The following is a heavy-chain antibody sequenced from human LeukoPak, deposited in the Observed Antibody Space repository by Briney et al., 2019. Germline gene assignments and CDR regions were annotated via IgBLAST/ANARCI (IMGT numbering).Heavy chain of an antibody. CDR2: INHSGST. V-gene: IGHV4-34*01. J-gene: IGHJ4*02. Sequence: SETLSLTCAVYGGSFSGYYWSWIRQPPGKGLEWIGEINHSGSTNYNPSLKSRVTISVDTSKNQFSLKLSSVTAADTAVYYCARGRGDSSGYYYFDYWGQGTLVPVSS. D-gene: IGHD3-22*01. CDR1: GGSFSGYY. CDR3: ARGRGDSSGYYYFDY.